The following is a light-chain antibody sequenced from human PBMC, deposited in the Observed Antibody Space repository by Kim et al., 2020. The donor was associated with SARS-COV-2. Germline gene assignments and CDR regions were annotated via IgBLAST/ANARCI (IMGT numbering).Light chain of an antibody. CDR1: KLGDKY. CDR3: QAWDSTTGV. Sequence: SVSPGQTATITCSGDKLGDKYVCWYHQKPGQSPVLVIYEDTKRPSGIPERFSASSSGNTATLTISGTQTIDEADYYCQAWDSTTGVFGGGTQLTVL. J-gene: IGLJ2*01. CDR2: EDT. V-gene: IGLV3-1*01.